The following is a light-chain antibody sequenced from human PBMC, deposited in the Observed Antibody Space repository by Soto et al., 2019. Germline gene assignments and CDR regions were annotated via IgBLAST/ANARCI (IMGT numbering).Light chain of an antibody. CDR3: QQYSASPQT. CDR1: QSVSSSH. V-gene: IGKV3-20*01. CDR2: DAS. J-gene: IGKJ1*01. Sequence: EIVLTQSPSTLSLSPGERGTLSCRASQSVSSSHLAWYQQKPGQAPRLLIYDASSRATGIPDRFSGSGSGTDFTLTISRLEPEDFAVYYFQQYSASPQTFGQGTKVEIK.